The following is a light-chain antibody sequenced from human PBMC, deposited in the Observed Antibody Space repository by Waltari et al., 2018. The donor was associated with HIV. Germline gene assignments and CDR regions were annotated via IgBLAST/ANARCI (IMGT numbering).Light chain of an antibody. CDR2: EVT. CDR3: CSYRGSNTWV. Sequence: QSALTQPASVSGSPGQSITVSCTGTSSDVGTYDLVSWYQQHPGKAPQLMMYEVTKRPSGGFNRFAGSKSGNTASLTVSGRQADDEAEYYCCSYRGSNTWVFGGGTKVTVL. V-gene: IGLV2-23*02. J-gene: IGLJ3*02. CDR1: SSDVGTYDL.